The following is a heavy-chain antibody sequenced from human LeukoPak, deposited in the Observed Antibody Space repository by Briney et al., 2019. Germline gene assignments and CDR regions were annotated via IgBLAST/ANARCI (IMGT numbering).Heavy chain of an antibody. J-gene: IGHJ3*01. D-gene: IGHD5-24*01. V-gene: IGHV3-7*01. CDR2: IKQDGSEK. Sequence: HAGGSLRLSCAASGFTFSNYWMSWVRQAPGKGLEWVANIKQDGSEKYYVDPVKGRFTISRDNAKNSLFLQMNSLRAEDTAVYYCARDREMATRLHDAFDFWGQGTMVTVSS. CDR3: ARDREMATRLHDAFDF. CDR1: GFTFSNYW.